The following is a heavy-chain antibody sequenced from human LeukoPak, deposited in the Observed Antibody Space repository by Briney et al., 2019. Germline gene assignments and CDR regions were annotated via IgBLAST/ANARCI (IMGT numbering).Heavy chain of an antibody. CDR1: GFTFNNYA. Sequence: TGGSLRLSCAASGFTFNNYAMIWVRQAPGKGLEWVSVISGSGNSTYYADSVKGRFTISRDNSKNTLYLQMNSLRGEDTAVYHCVKDNSNWDWYFDLWGRGTLVTVSS. CDR2: ISGSGNST. CDR3: VKDNSNWDWYFDL. D-gene: IGHD1-1*01. V-gene: IGHV3-23*01. J-gene: IGHJ2*01.